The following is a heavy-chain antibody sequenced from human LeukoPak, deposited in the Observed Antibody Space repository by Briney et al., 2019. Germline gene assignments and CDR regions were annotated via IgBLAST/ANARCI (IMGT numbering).Heavy chain of an antibody. V-gene: IGHV1-18*04. J-gene: IGHJ4*02. D-gene: IGHD3-10*01. CDR3: ARDDGSGSYRFDY. Sequence: ASVKVSCKASGYTFTNNGISWVRQAPGQGLEWMGWISAYNDKTNYAQKLQDRVTITTDTSTRTAYMELRSLRSDDTAVYYCARDDGSGSYRFDYWGQGTLVTVSS. CDR1: GYTFTNNG. CDR2: ISAYNDKT.